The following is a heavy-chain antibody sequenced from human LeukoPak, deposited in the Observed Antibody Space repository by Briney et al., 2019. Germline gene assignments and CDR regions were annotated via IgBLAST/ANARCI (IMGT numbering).Heavy chain of an antibody. Sequence: GASAKVSCKASGFTFTSSAVQWVRQARGQRLEWIGWIVVGSGNTNYAQKFQERVTITRDMSTSTAYMELSSLRSEDTAVYYCAAGYNWNDLAGGYWGQGTLVTVSS. CDR2: IVVGSGNT. V-gene: IGHV1-58*01. J-gene: IGHJ4*02. D-gene: IGHD1-1*01. CDR1: GFTFTSSA. CDR3: AAGYNWNDLAGGY.